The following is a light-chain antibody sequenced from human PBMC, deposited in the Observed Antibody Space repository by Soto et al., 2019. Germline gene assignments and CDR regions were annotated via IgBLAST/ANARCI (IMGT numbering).Light chain of an antibody. Sequence: QLVLTQSPSASASLGASVKLTCTLSSGHSSYAIAWHQQQPEKGPRYLMKLNSDGSHSKGDGIPDRFSGSSSGAERYLTISSLQSEDEADYYCQTWGTGTHTVFGGGTQLTVL. V-gene: IGLV4-69*01. J-gene: IGLJ7*01. CDR2: LNSDGSH. CDR3: QTWGTGTHTV. CDR1: SGHSSYA.